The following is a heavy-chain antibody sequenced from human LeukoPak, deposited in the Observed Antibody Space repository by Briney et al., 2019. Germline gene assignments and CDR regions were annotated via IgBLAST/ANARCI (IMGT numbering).Heavy chain of an antibody. J-gene: IGHJ4*02. Sequence: SETLSPTCTVSGGSINYDYWSWIRQSPGKRLEWIGYIHYSGATNYSPSLNSRVTISVNASKNQFSLKLSSVTAADTALYYCATLRGASTAVFDSWGQGTLVTVSS. D-gene: IGHD2-21*02. V-gene: IGHV4-59*08. CDR3: ATLRGASTAVFDS. CDR1: GGSINYDY. CDR2: IHYSGAT.